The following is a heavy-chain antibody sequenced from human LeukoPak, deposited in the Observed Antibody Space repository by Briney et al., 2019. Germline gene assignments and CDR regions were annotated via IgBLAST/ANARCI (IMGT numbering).Heavy chain of an antibody. J-gene: IGHJ3*02. CDR1: GSISGYY. D-gene: IGHD2-2*01. CDR3: ARQKCTSASCLTKNAFDI. V-gene: IGHV4-4*09. Sequence: SETLSLTCTVSGSISGYYWSWIRQPPGKGLEWIGYIYTSGSTNYNPSLESRVTIPVDTSKNQFSLDLSSVTAADTAVYYCARQKCTSASCLTKNAFDIWGQGTMVTVSS. CDR2: IYTSGST.